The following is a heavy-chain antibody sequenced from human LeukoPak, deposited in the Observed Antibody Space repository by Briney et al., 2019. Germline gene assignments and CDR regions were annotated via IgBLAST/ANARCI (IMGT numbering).Heavy chain of an antibody. J-gene: IGHJ6*04. CDR1: GFTFSSYA. CDR2: ISYDGSNK. D-gene: IGHD4-17*01. V-gene: IGHV3-30*04. Sequence: PGGSLRLSCAASGFTFSSYAMHWVRQAPGKGLEWVAVISYDGSNKYYADSVKGRFTISRDNSKNTLYLQMNSLRAEDTAVYYCARVGYGDYGYYYGMDVWGKGTTVTVSS. CDR3: ARVGYGDYGYYYGMDV.